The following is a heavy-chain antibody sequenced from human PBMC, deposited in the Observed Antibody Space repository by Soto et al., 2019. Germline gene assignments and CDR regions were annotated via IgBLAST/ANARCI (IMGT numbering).Heavy chain of an antibody. CDR3: AKGVDSSSPIDY. Sequence: EVQLVESGGVVVQPGGSLRLSCAASGFTFDDYTMHWVRQAPGKGLEWVSLISWDGGSTYYADSVKGRFTISRDNSKNSLYLQMNSLRTDDTALYYCAKGVDSSSPIDYWGQGTLVTVSS. J-gene: IGHJ4*02. V-gene: IGHV3-43*01. CDR2: ISWDGGST. CDR1: GFTFDDYT. D-gene: IGHD6-6*01.